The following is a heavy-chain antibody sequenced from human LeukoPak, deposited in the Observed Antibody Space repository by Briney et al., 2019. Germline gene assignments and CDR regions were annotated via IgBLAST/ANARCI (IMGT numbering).Heavy chain of an antibody. D-gene: IGHD6-13*01. CDR3: ARHSSSWYVDY. CDR2: IYYSGST. Sequence: SETLSLTCTVSGGSISSNYWSWIQQPPGKGLEWIGYIYYSGSTNYNPSLKSRVTISVDTSKNQFSLKLSSVTAADTAVYYCARHSSSWYVDYWGQGTLVTVSS. CDR1: GGSISSNY. J-gene: IGHJ4*02. V-gene: IGHV4-59*08.